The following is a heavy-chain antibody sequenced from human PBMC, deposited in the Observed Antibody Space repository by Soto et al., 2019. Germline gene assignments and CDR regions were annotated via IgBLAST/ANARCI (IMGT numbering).Heavy chain of an antibody. CDR3: AKEGFWPMIVVVTYYFDP. Sequence: AGSLRLSCAASGFTFSSYALRCVRQAPGTGLEWVSAISGSGGSTYHADSVQGRFTISRDNSKNTLYLQMNSLRAEDTAVYYCAKEGFWPMIVVVTYYFDPWGQGTLVTVSS. V-gene: IGHV3-23*01. CDR2: ISGSGGST. CDR1: GFTFSSYA. D-gene: IGHD3-22*01. J-gene: IGHJ4*02.